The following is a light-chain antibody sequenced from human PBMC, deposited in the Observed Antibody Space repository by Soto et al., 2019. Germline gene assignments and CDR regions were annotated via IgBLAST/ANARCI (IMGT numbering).Light chain of an antibody. CDR3: QVWNGRSFQGV. V-gene: IGLV3-21*02. CDR2: DDS. Sequence: SYELTQPPSVSVAPGQTASIACGGDSIGTKSVNWYQQRPGQAPVVVVCDDSDRPTGIPERFSGSNSGNTATLTISRVEAGDEADHYCQVWNGRSFQGVFGPGTKVTVL. J-gene: IGLJ1*01. CDR1: SIGTKS.